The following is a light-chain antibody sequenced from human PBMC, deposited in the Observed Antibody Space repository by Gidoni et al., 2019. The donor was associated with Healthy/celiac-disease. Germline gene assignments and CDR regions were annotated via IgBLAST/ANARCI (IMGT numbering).Light chain of an antibody. J-gene: IGKJ4*01. CDR3: QQYGSSPT. CDR1: QSVSSSY. CDR2: GAS. V-gene: IGKV3-20*01. Sequence: EIVLTQSPGTLSLSPGERATLSRRASQSVSSSYLAWYQQKPGQAPRLLIYGASSRATGIPDRFSGSESGTDFTLTISRLEPEDFAVYYCQQYGSSPTFXGXTKVEIK.